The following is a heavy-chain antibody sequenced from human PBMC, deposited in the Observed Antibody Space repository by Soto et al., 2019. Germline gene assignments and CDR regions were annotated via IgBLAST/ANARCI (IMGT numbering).Heavy chain of an antibody. CDR2: TFYSGST. D-gene: IGHD3-22*01. V-gene: IGHV4-31*03. CDR3: AIYDSSGSRGFQH. J-gene: IGHJ1*01. CDR1: GGSISSGVYY. Sequence: SETLSLTCTASGGSISSGVYYWSWIRQHPGKGLEWIGYTFYSGSTYYNPSLKSRLTISVDTSKNQFSLKLSSVTAADTAVYYCAIYDSSGSRGFQHWGQGTLVTVSS.